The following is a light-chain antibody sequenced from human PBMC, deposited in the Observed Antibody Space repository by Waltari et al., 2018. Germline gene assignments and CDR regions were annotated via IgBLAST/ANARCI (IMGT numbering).Light chain of an antibody. J-gene: IGLJ3*02. CDR1: SSNIGSSF. CDR3: AAWDDSLTVR. V-gene: IGLV1-47*01. CDR2: RND. Sequence: QPVLTQPSSASGTPGQRVTISCSGSSSNIGSSFVCWYQHLPGTAPKLLIYRNDQRPSGVPDRFSGSRSGTSASLAISGLRSEEEADYYCAAWDDSLTVRFGGGTKLTVL.